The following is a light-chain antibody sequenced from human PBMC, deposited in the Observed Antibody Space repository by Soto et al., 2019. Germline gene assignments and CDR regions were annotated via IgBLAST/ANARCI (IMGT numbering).Light chain of an antibody. V-gene: IGLV2-23*01. J-gene: IGLJ1*01. Sequence: SVLTQPASVSVAPVQSITISCTGTSSDVGSYNLVSWYQQHPGKAPKLMIYEGSKRPSGVSNRFSGSKSGNTASLTISGLQAEDEADYYCCSYAGSSTYVFGTVTKVTVL. CDR1: SSDVGSYNL. CDR2: EGS. CDR3: CSYAGSSTYV.